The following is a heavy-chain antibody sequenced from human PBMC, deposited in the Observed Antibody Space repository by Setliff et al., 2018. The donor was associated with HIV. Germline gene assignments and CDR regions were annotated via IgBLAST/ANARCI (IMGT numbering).Heavy chain of an antibody. V-gene: IGHV4-38-2*02. D-gene: IGHD3-10*01. CDR1: GIPIDRVYS. CDR3: AREGGKLWFGELLYAFDI. CDR2: ISHSGST. J-gene: IGHJ3*02. Sequence: PSETLSLTCGVSGIPIDRVYSWAWIRQPPGKGLEWIGTISHSGSTHYNSPLQGRISISIDTSKNQFSLKLSSVTAADTAVYYCAREGGKLWFGELLYAFDIWGQGTMVTVSS.